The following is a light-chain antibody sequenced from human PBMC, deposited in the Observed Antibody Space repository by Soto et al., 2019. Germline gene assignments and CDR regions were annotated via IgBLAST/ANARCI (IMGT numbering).Light chain of an antibody. CDR3: QQYDDWPPWT. Sequence: EIVLTQSPGTLSLSPVERLTLSCRASQNVRTNYLAWYQQKPGQAPRLLIYGASTRASGIPERFSGSGSGTDFTLTISSLQSEDLAVYYGQQYDDWPPWTLGQGTKVDIK. CDR2: GAS. V-gene: IGKV3-20*01. J-gene: IGKJ1*01. CDR1: QNVRTNY.